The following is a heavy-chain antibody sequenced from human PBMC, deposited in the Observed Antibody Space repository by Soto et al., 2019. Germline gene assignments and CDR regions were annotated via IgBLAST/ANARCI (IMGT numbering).Heavy chain of an antibody. CDR1: GFTFSGSA. J-gene: IGHJ4*02. V-gene: IGHV3-73*01. CDR3: TTQEIVGATGY. Sequence: GGSLRLSCAASGFTFSGSAMHWVRQASGKGLEWVGRIRSKAYTYATSYAASVKGRFTVSRDDSKSTAYLQMNSLKSEDTAVYYCTTQEIVGATGYWGQGT. CDR2: IRSKAYTYAT. D-gene: IGHD1-26*01.